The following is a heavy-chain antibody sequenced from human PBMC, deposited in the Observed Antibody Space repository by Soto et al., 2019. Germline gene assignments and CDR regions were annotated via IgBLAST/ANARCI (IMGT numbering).Heavy chain of an antibody. CDR1: GFTFNSYA. CDR3: AKLPRYCIGGSCFGGYFDY. CDR2: VSGSGGST. J-gene: IGHJ4*02. D-gene: IGHD2-15*01. V-gene: IGHV3-23*01. Sequence: EVQLLESGGGLVQPGGSLRLSCAASGFTFNSYAITWVRQAPGKGLEWVSTVSGSGGSTYYADSVKGRFTISRDNSKNPLSLQINSLRAEDTAIYYCAKLPRYCIGGSCFGGYFDYWGRGTLVTV.